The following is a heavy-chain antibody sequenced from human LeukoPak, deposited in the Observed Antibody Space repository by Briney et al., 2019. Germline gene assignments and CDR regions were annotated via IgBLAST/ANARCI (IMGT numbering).Heavy chain of an antibody. CDR1: GFTFSRYA. CDR2: ISGGST. V-gene: IGHV3-23*01. D-gene: IGHD3-9*01. CDR3: AKEILRYFDWLSPYNCFDP. J-gene: IGHJ5*02. Sequence: TGGSLRLSCAASGFTFSRYAMSWVRQAPGKGLECVPAISGGSTYYADSVKVRFTISRDNSKNTLYLQMNSLRADDTAVYYCAKEILRYFDWLSPYNCFDPWGHGTLVTVSS.